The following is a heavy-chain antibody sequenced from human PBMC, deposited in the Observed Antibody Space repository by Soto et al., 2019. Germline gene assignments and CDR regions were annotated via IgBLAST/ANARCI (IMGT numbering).Heavy chain of an antibody. CDR1: GYTFTSYG. CDR3: ARDSRPVDS. V-gene: IGHV1-18*01. J-gene: IGHJ4*02. Sequence: QVQLVQSGAEVKKPGASVKVSSKASGYTFTSYGIIWLRQAPGQGLEWRGWISAYNGNTKSAQNLQGIVTMTTYTSTSTAYMELRCLRSDDTSVYYGARDSRPVDSWGQGTLFTVSS. CDR2: ISAYNGNT.